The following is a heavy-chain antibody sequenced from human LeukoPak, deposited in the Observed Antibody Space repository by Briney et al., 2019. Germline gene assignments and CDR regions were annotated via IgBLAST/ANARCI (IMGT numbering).Heavy chain of an antibody. V-gene: IGHV1-8*03. D-gene: IGHD3-10*01. CDR1: GYIFSDFD. J-gene: IGHJ4*02. Sequence: ASVKVSCKASGYIFSDFDINWVRQASGQGLEWVAWMNPNSGNPAYAQEFQGRATVSGNISISTAYLELRSLKSEDTAVYYCAKGSDPFRWFGEFNVKLPRPIRHYYFDSWGQGTLVTVSS. CDR2: MNPNSGNP. CDR3: AKGSDPFRWFGEFNVKLPRPIRHYYFDS.